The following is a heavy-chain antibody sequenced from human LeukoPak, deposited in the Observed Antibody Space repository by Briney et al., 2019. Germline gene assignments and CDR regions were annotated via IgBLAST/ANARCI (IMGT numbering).Heavy chain of an antibody. J-gene: IGHJ4*02. Sequence: PGGSLRLSCAASGFTFGSYSMNWVRQAPGKGLEWVSSISSSSSYIYYADSVKGRFTISRDNAKNSLYLQMNSLRAEDTAVYYCARDPPTFWQPEYYFDYWGQGTLVTVSS. CDR3: ARDPPTFWQPEYYFDY. CDR2: ISSSSSYI. V-gene: IGHV3-21*01. CDR1: GFTFGSYS. D-gene: IGHD1-14*01.